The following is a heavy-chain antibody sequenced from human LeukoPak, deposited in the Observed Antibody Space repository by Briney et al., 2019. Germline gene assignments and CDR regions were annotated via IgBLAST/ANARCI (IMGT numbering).Heavy chain of an antibody. D-gene: IGHD3-3*01. J-gene: IGHJ4*02. CDR3: AKALYYDFFSGMYFDY. CDR2: ISWNSGSI. CDR1: GFTFDDYA. Sequence: SLRLSCAASGFTFDDYAMHWVRQAPGKGLEWVSGISWNSGSIGYADSVKGRFTISRDNAKNSLYLQMNSLRAEDMALYYCAKALYYDFFSGMYFDYWGQGTLVTVSS. V-gene: IGHV3-9*03.